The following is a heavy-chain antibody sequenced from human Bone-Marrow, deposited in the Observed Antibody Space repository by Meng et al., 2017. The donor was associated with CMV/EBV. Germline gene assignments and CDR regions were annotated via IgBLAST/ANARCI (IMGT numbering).Heavy chain of an antibody. D-gene: IGHD2-2*01. CDR1: GYTFTGYY. Sequence: ASVKVSCKASGYTFTGYYMHWVRQAPGQGLEWMGWINPNSGGTNYAQKFQGRVTMTRDTSISTAYMELSRLRSDDTAVYYCARDRRLINRGYCSSTSCNDAFDIWGQGTRVTVSS. J-gene: IGHJ3*02. CDR2: INPNSGGT. CDR3: ARDRRLINRGYCSSTSCNDAFDI. V-gene: IGHV1-2*02.